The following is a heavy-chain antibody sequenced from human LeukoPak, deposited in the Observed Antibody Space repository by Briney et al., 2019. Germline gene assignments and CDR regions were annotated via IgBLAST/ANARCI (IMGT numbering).Heavy chain of an antibody. Sequence: SQTLSLTCTVSGGSISSGSYYWSWIRQPAGKGLEWIGRIYTSGSTNYNPSLKSRVTISVDTSKDQFSLKLSSVTAADTAVYYCARPTITMVRGFDPWGQGSLVTVSS. J-gene: IGHJ5*02. CDR1: GGSISSGSYY. D-gene: IGHD3-10*01. CDR3: ARPTITMVRGFDP. V-gene: IGHV4-61*02. CDR2: IYTSGST.